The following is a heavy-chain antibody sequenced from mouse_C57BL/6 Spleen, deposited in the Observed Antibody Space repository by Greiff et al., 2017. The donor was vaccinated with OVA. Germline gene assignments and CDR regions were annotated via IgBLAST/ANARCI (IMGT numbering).Heavy chain of an antibody. CDR2: IDPSDSYT. J-gene: IGHJ4*01. Sequence: QVQLKQPGAELVKPGASVKLSCKASGYTFTSYWMQWVKQRPGQGLEWIGEIDPSDSYTNYNQKFKGKATLTVDTSSSTAYMQLSSLTSEDSAVYYCARRLSYAMDYWGQGTSVTVSS. V-gene: IGHV1-50*01. CDR3: ARRLSYAMDY. D-gene: IGHD1-1*02. CDR1: GYTFTSYW.